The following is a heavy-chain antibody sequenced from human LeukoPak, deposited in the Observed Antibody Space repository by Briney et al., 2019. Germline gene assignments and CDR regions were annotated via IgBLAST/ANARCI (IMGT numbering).Heavy chain of an antibody. J-gene: IGHJ4*02. V-gene: IGHV3-53*01. Sequence: GGSLRLSCAASGFTVSSNYMSWVRQAPGKGLEWVSVIYSGGSTYYADSVKGRFTISRDNSKNTLYLQMNSLRAEDTAVYYCAKDQGQYSFDYWGQGTLVTVSS. D-gene: IGHD2-21*01. CDR2: IYSGGST. CDR1: GFTVSSNY. CDR3: AKDQGQYSFDY.